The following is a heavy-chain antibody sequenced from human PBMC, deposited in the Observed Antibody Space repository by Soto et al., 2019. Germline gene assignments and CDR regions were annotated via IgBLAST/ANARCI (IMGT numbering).Heavy chain of an antibody. CDR1: GFTGSY. V-gene: IGHV3-66*01. CDR3: ATGMDNAKIHH. CDR2: IHSDGNT. J-gene: IGHJ1*01. D-gene: IGHD1-1*01. Sequence: EVQVVESGGDLVQPGGSLRLSCAVSGFTGSYMTWVRQAPGKGLEWVSFIHSDGNTFYADTVKGRFTISGDKSKNTVSLQMNSLRAEDTAVYYCATGMDNAKIHHWGQGTLVTVSS.